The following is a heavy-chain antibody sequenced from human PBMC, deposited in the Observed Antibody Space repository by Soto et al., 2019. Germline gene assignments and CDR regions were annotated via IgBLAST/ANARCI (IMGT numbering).Heavy chain of an antibody. Sequence: SETLSLTCTVSGGSISSYYWSWIRQPPGKGLEWIGYIYYSGSTNYNPSLKSRVTISVDKSKNQFSLKLSSVTAADTAVYYCARAGWELLSNYYYYGMDVWGQGTTVTVSS. D-gene: IGHD1-26*01. CDR2: IYYSGST. CDR1: GGSISSYY. J-gene: IGHJ6*02. CDR3: ARAGWELLSNYYYYGMDV. V-gene: IGHV4-59*12.